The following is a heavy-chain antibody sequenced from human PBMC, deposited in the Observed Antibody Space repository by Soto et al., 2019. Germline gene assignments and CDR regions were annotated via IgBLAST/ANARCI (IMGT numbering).Heavy chain of an antibody. Sequence: QVQLVQSGAEVKKAGSSVKVSCKASGGTFSSYTISWVRQAPGQGLEWMGRIIPILGIANYAQKFQGRVTITADKSTSTAYMELSSLRSEDTAVYYCAREKAVAGNDAFDIWGQGTMVTVSS. D-gene: IGHD6-19*01. CDR1: GGTFSSYT. V-gene: IGHV1-69*08. CDR2: IIPILGIA. J-gene: IGHJ3*02. CDR3: AREKAVAGNDAFDI.